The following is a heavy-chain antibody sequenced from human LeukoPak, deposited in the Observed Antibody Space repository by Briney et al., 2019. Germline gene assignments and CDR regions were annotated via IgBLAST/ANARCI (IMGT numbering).Heavy chain of an antibody. V-gene: IGHV4-39*01. Sequence: SETLSLTCTVSGGSISSNSYYWGWIRQPPGKGLEWIGSIYYSGSTYYNPSLKSRVTMSVDTSKNQFSLKLSSVTAADTAVYYCARHGGRHPFDYWGQGTLVTVSS. J-gene: IGHJ4*02. CDR1: GGSISSNSYY. D-gene: IGHD2-15*01. CDR3: ARHGGRHPFDY. CDR2: IYYSGST.